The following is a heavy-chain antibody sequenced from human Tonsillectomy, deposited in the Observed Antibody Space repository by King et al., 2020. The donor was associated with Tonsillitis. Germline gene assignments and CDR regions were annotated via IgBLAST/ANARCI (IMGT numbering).Heavy chain of an antibody. CDR3: ARRSPNSSSWYSGNYFDY. Sequence: QLQESGPGLVKPSETLSLTCTVSGCSISSSSYYWGWIRQPPGKGLEWSWGLYYIGSSYHNPSLQSRVTTSVDTSKKQFSLEPSSVTAADTAVYYCARRSPNSSSWYSGNYFDYWGQGTLVTVSS. J-gene: IGHJ4*02. D-gene: IGHD6-13*01. CDR2: LYYIGSS. CDR1: GCSISSSSYY. V-gene: IGHV4-39*01.